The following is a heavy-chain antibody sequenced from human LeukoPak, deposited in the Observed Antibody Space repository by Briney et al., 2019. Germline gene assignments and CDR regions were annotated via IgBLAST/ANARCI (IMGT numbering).Heavy chain of an antibody. D-gene: IGHD5-12*01. CDR3: AREKVDFDY. Sequence: SETLSLTCTVSGGSISSYYWSWIRQPPGKGLEWSGHIYYSGSTNYNPSLKSRVTISVDTSKNQFSLKLSSVTATDTAVYYCAREKVDFDYGGQGTLVTVS. CDR2: IYYSGST. J-gene: IGHJ4*02. CDR1: GGSISSYY. V-gene: IGHV4-59*01.